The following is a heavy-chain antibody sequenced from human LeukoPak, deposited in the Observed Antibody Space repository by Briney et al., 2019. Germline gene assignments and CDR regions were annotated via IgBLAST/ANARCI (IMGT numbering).Heavy chain of an antibody. J-gene: IGHJ4*02. CDR1: GFTFSSYG. Sequence: QAGGSLRLSCAASGFTFSSYGMHWVRQAPGKGLEWVAVISYDGSNKYYADSVKGRFTISRDNSKNTLYLQMNSLRAEDTAVYYCAKAQRRYDIMDWGQGTLVTVSS. V-gene: IGHV3-30*18. CDR3: AKAQRRYDIMD. CDR2: ISYDGSNK. D-gene: IGHD3-22*01.